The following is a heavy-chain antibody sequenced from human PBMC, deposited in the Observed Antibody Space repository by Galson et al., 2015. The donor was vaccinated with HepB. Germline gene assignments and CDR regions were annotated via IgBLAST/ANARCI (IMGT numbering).Heavy chain of an antibody. CDR3: ARANTAAAGTGGMDV. J-gene: IGHJ6*02. CDR1: GGTFSSYA. V-gene: IGHV1-69*13. CDR2: IIPIFGTA. D-gene: IGHD6-13*01. Sequence: SVKVSCKASGGTFSSYAISWVRQAPGQGLEWMGGIIPIFGTANYAQKFQGRVTITADESTSTAYMELSSLRSEDTAVYYCARANTAAAGTGGMDVWGQGTTVTVSS.